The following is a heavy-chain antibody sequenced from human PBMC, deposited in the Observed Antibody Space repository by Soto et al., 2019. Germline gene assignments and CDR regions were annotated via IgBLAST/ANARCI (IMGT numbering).Heavy chain of an antibody. CDR2: INPNSGGT. J-gene: IGHJ6*02. CDR1: GYTYTGYY. Sequence: QVQLVQSGAEVKKPGASVKVSCKASGYTYTGYYMHWVRQAPGQGLEWMGWINPNSGGTNYAQKFQGWVTMTRDTSISTAYMELSRLGSDDTAVYYCARGQRGYIYGYPGLYYYYYGMDVWGQGTTVTVSS. CDR3: ARGQRGYIYGYPGLYYYYYGMDV. D-gene: IGHD5-18*01. V-gene: IGHV1-2*04.